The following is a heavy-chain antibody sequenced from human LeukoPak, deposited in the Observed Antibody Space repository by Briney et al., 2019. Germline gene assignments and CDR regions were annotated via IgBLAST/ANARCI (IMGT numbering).Heavy chain of an antibody. CDR2: IYPGDSDT. J-gene: IGHJ4*02. V-gene: IGHV5-51*01. Sequence: GESLKISCKGSGYSFTSYWIGWVRQMPRKGLEWMGIIYPGDSDTRYSPSFQGQVTISADKSISTAYLQWSSLKASDTAMYYCARPSTDYGDILDYWGQGTLVTVSS. D-gene: IGHD4-17*01. CDR1: GYSFTSYW. CDR3: ARPSTDYGDILDY.